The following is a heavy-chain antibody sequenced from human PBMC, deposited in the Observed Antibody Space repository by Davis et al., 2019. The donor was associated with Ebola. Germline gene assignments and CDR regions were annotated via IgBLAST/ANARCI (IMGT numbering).Heavy chain of an antibody. CDR1: GGSISNYY. CDR2: IYYSGST. J-gene: IGHJ4*02. V-gene: IGHV4-59*01. CDR3: ASGYSSGWYDY. D-gene: IGHD6-19*01. Sequence: MPSETLSLTCTVSGGSISNYYWSWIRQPPGKGLEWIGYIYYSGSTHYNPSLKSRATISVDTSKNQFSLKLSSVTAADTAVYYCASGYSSGWYDYWGQGTLVTVSS.